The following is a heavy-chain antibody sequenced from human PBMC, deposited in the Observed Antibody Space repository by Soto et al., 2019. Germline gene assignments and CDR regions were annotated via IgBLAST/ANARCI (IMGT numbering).Heavy chain of an antibody. V-gene: IGHV4-59*01. CDR2: IYYSGST. CDR3: ARIPRYYDSSGSRYYFDY. J-gene: IGHJ4*02. CDR1: GGSISGYY. Sequence: PSETLSLTCTVSGGSISGYYWSWIRQPPGKGLEWIGYIYYSGSTNYNPSLESRVTISIDTSKTQFSLKLSSVTAADTAVYYCARIPRYYDSSGSRYYFDYWGQGTLVTVSS. D-gene: IGHD3-22*01.